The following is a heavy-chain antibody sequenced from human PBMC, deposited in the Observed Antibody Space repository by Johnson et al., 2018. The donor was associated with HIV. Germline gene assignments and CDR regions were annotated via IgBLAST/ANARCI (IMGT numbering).Heavy chain of an antibody. CDR2: IKQGGSEK. CDR1: IFTFKNAW. J-gene: IGHJ3*02. V-gene: IGHV3-7*03. Sequence: VQLVESGGGLVKPGGSLRLSCAASIFTFKNAWMSWVRQAPGKGLEWVANIKQGGSEKYYVDSVKGRFTISRDTSKNTLYFQMNGLRAEDTAVYYCAKQNRGAFEIWGQGTMVTVSS. D-gene: IGHD1/OR15-1a*01. CDR3: AKQNRGAFEI.